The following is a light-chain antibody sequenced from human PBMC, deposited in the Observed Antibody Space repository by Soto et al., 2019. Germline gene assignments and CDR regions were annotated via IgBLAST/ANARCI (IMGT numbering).Light chain of an antibody. J-gene: IGLJ3*02. Sequence: QSVLTQPPSASRSPGQSVTISCTGTSSDVGGYNYVSWYQQYPGKAPKLMIYEVSKRPSGVPNRFSGSKSGNTASLTVSGLQAEDEGDYYCSSFAGSNIVFGGGTKLTVL. CDR3: SSFAGSNIV. CDR1: SSDVGGYNY. V-gene: IGLV2-8*02. CDR2: EVS.